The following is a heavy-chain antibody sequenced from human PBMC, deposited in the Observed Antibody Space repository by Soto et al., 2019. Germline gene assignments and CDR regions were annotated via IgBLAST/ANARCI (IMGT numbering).Heavy chain of an antibody. CDR2: IYYSGST. J-gene: IGHJ4*02. CDR3: ARRRDDDSSGYHHIDY. CDR1: GGSISTSSHY. D-gene: IGHD3-22*01. V-gene: IGHV4-39*01. Sequence: PSETLSLTCTVSGGSISTSSHYWDWFRQPPGKGLEWIGSIYYSGSTYYNPSLKSRVTMSVDTSKNQFSLWLSSVTAADTAVYYCARRRDDDSSGYHHIDYWGRGTLVTSPQ.